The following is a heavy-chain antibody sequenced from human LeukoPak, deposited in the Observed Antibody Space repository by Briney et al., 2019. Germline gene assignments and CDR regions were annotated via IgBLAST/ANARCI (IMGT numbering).Heavy chain of an antibody. V-gene: IGHV3-11*04. D-gene: IGHD3-3*01. J-gene: IGHJ4*02. CDR2: ISSSGSTI. Sequence: GGSLRLSCAASGFTFSDFYMSWIRQAPGKGLEWVSYISSSGSTIYYADSVKGRFTISRDNAKNSLYLQMNSLRAEDTAVYYCARGTYDFWSGYPDSFDYWGQGTLVTVSS. CDR1: GFTFSDFY. CDR3: ARGTYDFWSGYPDSFDY.